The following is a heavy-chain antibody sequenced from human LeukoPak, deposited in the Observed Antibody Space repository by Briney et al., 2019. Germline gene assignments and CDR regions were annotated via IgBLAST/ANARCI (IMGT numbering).Heavy chain of an antibody. CDR1: GFTFSSYW. CDR3: AKIELWFGESTHDY. Sequence: GGSLRLSCAASGFTFSSYWMHWVRQAPGKGLVWVSRINSDGSSTSYADSVKGRFTISRDNAKNTLYLQMNSLRAEDTAVYYYAKIELWFGESTHDYWGQGTLVTVSS. V-gene: IGHV3-74*01. J-gene: IGHJ4*02. D-gene: IGHD3-10*01. CDR2: INSDGSST.